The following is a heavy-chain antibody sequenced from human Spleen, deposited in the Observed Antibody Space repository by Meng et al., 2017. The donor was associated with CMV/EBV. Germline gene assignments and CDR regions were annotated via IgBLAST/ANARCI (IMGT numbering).Heavy chain of an antibody. CDR2: INPSGGST. D-gene: IGHD2-2*02. Sequence: ASVKVSCKASGFTLTSYYIHWVRQAPGQGLEWMGIINPSGGSTSYAQKFQGRVTMTRDTSTSTVYMELSSLRSEDTAVYYCARDSLVVVPAATPAYGMDVWGQGTTVTVSS. J-gene: IGHJ6*02. V-gene: IGHV1-46*01. CDR1: GFTLTSYY. CDR3: ARDSLVVVPAATPAYGMDV.